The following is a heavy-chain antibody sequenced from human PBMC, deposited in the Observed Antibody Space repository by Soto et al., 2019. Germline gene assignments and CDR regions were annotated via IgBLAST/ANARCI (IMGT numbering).Heavy chain of an antibody. V-gene: IGHV4-31*03. J-gene: IGHJ5*02. Sequence: SETLSLTCTVSGSSLSYGVYYWSWLRHQPGKGLEWIGYVYFTGTTYYNPSLKGRLSLSVETSKNQFSLKLTSVTAADTAVYYCARDGTSNHNYIDPWGQGPLVTVSS. CDR1: GSSLSYGVYY. CDR2: VYFTGTT. D-gene: IGHD1-1*01. CDR3: ARDGTSNHNYIDP.